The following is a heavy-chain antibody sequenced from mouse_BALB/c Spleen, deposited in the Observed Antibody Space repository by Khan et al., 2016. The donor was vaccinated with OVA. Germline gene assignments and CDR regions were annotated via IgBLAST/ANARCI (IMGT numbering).Heavy chain of an antibody. CDR3: TREAYRYDEYYFDY. CDR1: GFTFSSYV. J-gene: IGHJ2*01. Sequence: VQLKESGGGSVKPGGSLKLSCVVSGFTFSSYVMSWVRQTPEKRLEWVASISSGGSTSYPDSVKGRFTISRDNARNIVYLQMSSLRSEDMAMYFCTREAYRYDEYYFDYWGQGTTLTVSS. V-gene: IGHV5-6-5*01. D-gene: IGHD2-14*01. CDR2: ISSGGST.